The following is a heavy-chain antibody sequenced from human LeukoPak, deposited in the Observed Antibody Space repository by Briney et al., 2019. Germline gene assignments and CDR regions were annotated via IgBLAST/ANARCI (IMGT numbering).Heavy chain of an antibody. CDR2: IYSNGNT. Sequence: GGSLRLSCAASGFTVSSNYMSWVRQAPGKGLEWVSVIYSNGNTYYADSVKGRFTISRDNSKNTLYLQMNSLRAEDTAVYYCARVWQGSTYGDDAFDIWGQGTMVTVSS. J-gene: IGHJ3*02. CDR3: ARVWQGSTYGDDAFDI. V-gene: IGHV3-53*01. CDR1: GFTVSSNY. D-gene: IGHD4-17*01.